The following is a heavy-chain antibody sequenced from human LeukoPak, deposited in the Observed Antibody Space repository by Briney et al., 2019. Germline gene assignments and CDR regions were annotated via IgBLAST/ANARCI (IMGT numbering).Heavy chain of an antibody. D-gene: IGHD6-13*01. CDR2: TYYRSNWYN. V-gene: IGHV6-1*01. CDR1: GDSVSSNSAA. J-gene: IGHJ4*02. Sequence: SQTLSLTCALSGDSVSSNSAAWHWIRQSPSRGLEWLARTYYRSNWYNDYAVSVKSRITINPSTSKNQFSLQLNAVTPEDTAVYYCARDRAAAGTHYFDYWGQGTLVTVSS. CDR3: ARDRAAAGTHYFDY.